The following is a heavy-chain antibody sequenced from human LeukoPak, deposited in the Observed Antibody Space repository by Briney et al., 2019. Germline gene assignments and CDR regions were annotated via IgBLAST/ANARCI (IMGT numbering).Heavy chain of an antibody. V-gene: IGHV4-39*07. D-gene: IGHD3-10*01. CDR3: ARHLWGEYNWFDP. Sequence: SETLSLTCTVSGGSISSSSYYWGWIRQPPGKGLEWIRSIYYSGSTYYNPSLKSRVTISVDTSKSQFSLKLSSVTAADTAVYYCARHLWGEYNWFDPWGQGTLVTVSS. CDR1: GGSISSSSYY. CDR2: IYYSGST. J-gene: IGHJ5*02.